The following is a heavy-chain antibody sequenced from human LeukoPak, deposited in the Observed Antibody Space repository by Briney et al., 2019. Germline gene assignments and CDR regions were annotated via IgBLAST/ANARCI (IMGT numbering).Heavy chain of an antibody. J-gene: IGHJ5*02. CDR3: ARDNRLGLEVTTVWFDP. CDR2: INPNSGGT. CDR1: GYTFTGYY. D-gene: IGHD4-11*01. V-gene: IGHV1-2*02. Sequence: GASVKVSCKASGYTFTGYYMHWVRQAPGQGLEWMGWINPNSGGTDYAQKFQGRVTMTRDTSISTAYMELSRLRSDDTAVYYCARDNRLGLEVTTVWFDPWGQGTLITVSS.